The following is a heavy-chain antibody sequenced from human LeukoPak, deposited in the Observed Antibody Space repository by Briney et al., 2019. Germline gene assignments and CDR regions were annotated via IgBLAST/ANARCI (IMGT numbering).Heavy chain of an antibody. D-gene: IGHD6-19*01. Sequence: GGSLRLSCAASGLTFSSFAMTWVRQAPGKGLEWVSAISGSGGSTYYADSVKGRFTISRDNSKNTLYVQMNSLRAEDTAVYYCAKGKYSSGWYIDNWGQGTLVTVSS. CDR2: ISGSGGST. J-gene: IGHJ4*02. V-gene: IGHV3-23*01. CDR3: AKGKYSSGWYIDN. CDR1: GLTFSSFA.